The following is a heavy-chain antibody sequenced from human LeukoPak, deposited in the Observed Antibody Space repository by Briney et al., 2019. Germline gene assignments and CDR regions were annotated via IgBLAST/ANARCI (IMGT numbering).Heavy chain of an antibody. D-gene: IGHD1-1*01. CDR3: AKSPKTGFLFDY. J-gene: IGHJ4*02. V-gene: IGHV3-30*18. Sequence: GGSLRLSCAASGFTFSNYGMHWVRQAPGKGLEWVAVISNDGTNKYYADSVKGRFTFSRDNSKTTLYLQMNSLRTEDTAVYYCAKSPKTGFLFDYWGKGTLVTVSS. CDR1: GFTFSNYG. CDR2: ISNDGTNK.